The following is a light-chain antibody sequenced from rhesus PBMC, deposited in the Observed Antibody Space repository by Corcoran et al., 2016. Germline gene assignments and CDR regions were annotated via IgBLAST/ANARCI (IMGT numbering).Light chain of an antibody. CDR3: LQYSSSPYS. Sequence: DIQMTQSPSSLSASVGDTVTITCRASQSISSWLDWYQQRPGKAPKLLNYKASSLQSGVPSRFSGSGSGTDCTLTISSLQPEEFATYYWLQYSSSPYSFGQGTKVEIK. CDR2: KAS. V-gene: IGKV1-22*01. J-gene: IGKJ2*01. CDR1: QSISSW.